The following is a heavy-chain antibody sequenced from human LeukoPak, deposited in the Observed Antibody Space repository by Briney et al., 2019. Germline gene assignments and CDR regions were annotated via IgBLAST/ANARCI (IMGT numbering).Heavy chain of an antibody. D-gene: IGHD1-1*01. CDR3: ARHMTANDNRGAADGFAH. Sequence: PSETLSLIQALSGASINIRTHYSGWIRQPPGKGLEWIGSIDSSGSTYYNPSLRSRLILSVDTSKNQFFVQLTSMTLAETAVYNSARHMTANDNRGAADGFAHWGQGSLVTVSS. CDR2: IDSSGST. V-gene: IGHV4-39*01. J-gene: IGHJ5*02. CDR1: GASINIRTHY.